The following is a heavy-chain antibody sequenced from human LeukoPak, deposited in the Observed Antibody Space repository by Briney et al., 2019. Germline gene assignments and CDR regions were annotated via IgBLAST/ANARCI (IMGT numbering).Heavy chain of an antibody. CDR1: GGSFSGYY. Sequence: PSETLSLTCAVYGGSFSGYYRSWIRQPPGKGLEWIGEINHSGSTNYNPSLKSRVTISVDTSKNQFSLKLSSVTAADTAVYYCARRRTYYDYVWGSYRYERQVYYFDYWGQGTLVTVSS. V-gene: IGHV4-34*01. D-gene: IGHD3-16*02. CDR3: ARRRTYYDYVWGSYRYERQVYYFDY. J-gene: IGHJ4*02. CDR2: INHSGST.